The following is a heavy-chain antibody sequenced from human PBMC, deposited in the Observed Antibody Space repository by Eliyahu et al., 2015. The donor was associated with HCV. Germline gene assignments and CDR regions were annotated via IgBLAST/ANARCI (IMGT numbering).Heavy chain of an antibody. CDR3: ARVPVYADFDY. V-gene: IGHV4-34*01. D-gene: IGHD3-16*01. CDR1: GGSFSGYY. Sequence: QVQLQQWGAGLLKPSETLSLTCAVYGGSFSGYYWSWIRQPPGKGLEWIGEINHSGSTNYNPSLKSRVTISVDTSKNQFSLKLSSVTAADTAVYYCARVPVYADFDYWGQGTLVTVSS. CDR2: INHSGST. J-gene: IGHJ4*02.